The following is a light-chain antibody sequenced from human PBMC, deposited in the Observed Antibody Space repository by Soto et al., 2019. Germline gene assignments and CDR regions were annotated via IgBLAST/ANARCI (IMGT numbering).Light chain of an antibody. J-gene: IGKJ3*01. Sequence: DIQMTQSPTSLSAYVGDRVTITCRASQGIRNFVAWYQQKPGKAPKLLIYAASTLQSGVPSRFSGSGSGTDFTLTIISLQPEDVATYTCQKYSSVPVFGPGTKLQIK. CDR2: AAS. CDR1: QGIRNF. V-gene: IGKV1-27*01. CDR3: QKYSSVPV.